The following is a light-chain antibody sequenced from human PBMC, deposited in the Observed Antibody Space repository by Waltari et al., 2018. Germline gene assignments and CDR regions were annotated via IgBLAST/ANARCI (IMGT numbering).Light chain of an antibody. Sequence: QSVVIQSPSASGTPGQRGPISCSGSSSNIGGNDVYWYQQFPGTAPKLLIYTNNQRPSGVPDRFSGSKSGTSASLVISGLQSEDEADYYCATWEDSLNGWVFGGGTKLTVL. CDR2: TNN. CDR1: SSNIGGND. J-gene: IGLJ3*02. CDR3: ATWEDSLNGWV. V-gene: IGLV1-44*01.